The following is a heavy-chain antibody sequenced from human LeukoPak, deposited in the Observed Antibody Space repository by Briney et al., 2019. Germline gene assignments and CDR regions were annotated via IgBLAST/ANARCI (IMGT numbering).Heavy chain of an antibody. J-gene: IGHJ4*02. V-gene: IGHV4-59*01. CDR2: IYYSGST. CDR3: ARDRRNYDSSGYYFRYFDY. CDR1: GGSISSYY. D-gene: IGHD3-22*01. Sequence: SETLSLTCTVSGGSISSYYWSWIRQPPGKGLEWIGYIYYSGSTNYNPSLKSRVTISVDTSKNQFSLKLSSVTAADTAVYYCARDRRNYDSSGYYFRYFDYWGQGTLVTVSS.